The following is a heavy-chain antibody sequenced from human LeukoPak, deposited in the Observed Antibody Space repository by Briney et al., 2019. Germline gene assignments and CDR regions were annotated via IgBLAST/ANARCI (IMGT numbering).Heavy chain of an antibody. V-gene: IGHV4-39*01. CDR3: ARLYWPVRGVTTIDY. D-gene: IGHD3-10*01. CDR2: IYYSGST. J-gene: IGHJ4*02. Sequence: SETLSLTCTVSGGSISSYYWGWIRQPPGKGLEWIGSIYYSGSTYYNPSLKSRVTISVDTSKNQFSLKLSSVTAADTAVYYCARLYWPVRGVTTIDYWGQGTLVTVSS. CDR1: GGSISSYY.